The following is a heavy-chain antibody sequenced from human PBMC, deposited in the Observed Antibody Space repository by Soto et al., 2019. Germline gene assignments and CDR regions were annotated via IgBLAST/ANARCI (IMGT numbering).Heavy chain of an antibody. V-gene: IGHV3-23*01. CDR1: GFTFSSYA. CDR2: ISGRGGST. J-gene: IGHJ4*02. Sequence: GGSLRLSCAASGFTFSSYAMSWVRQAPGKGLEWVSAISGRGGSTYYADSVKGRFTISRDNSKNALYLQMNSLRAEDTALYYCANNGWATTPYYFDYWGQGTLVTVSS. D-gene: IGHD1-1*01. CDR3: ANNGWATTPYYFDY.